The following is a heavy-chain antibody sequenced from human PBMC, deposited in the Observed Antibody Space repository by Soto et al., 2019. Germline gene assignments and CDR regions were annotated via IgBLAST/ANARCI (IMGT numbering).Heavy chain of an antibody. D-gene: IGHD3-22*01. V-gene: IGHV3-11*06. CDR1: GFTFSDYY. Sequence: PWGSLKLSCAASGFTFSDYYMSWILQAPGKGLEWVSYISSSSSYTNYADSVKGRFTISRDNAKNSLYLQMNSLRAEDTAVYYCARDTYYYDSSGYPDYWGQGTLVTVSS. CDR3: ARDTYYYDSSGYPDY. CDR2: ISSSSSYT. J-gene: IGHJ4*02.